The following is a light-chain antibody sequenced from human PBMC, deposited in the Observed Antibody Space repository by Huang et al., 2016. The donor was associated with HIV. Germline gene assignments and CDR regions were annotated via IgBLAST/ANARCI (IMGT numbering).Light chain of an antibody. CDR3: QQYDNWPPGLT. Sequence: EIMMTQSPATLSVSPGGRATLSCRASQNVRNNLAWYQQKTGQAPRLLIHDTSTGASGIPARFSGSGSGTEFTLTISGLQSEDFAIYYCQQYDNWPPGLTFGGGTKVEI. J-gene: IGKJ4*01. CDR2: DTS. V-gene: IGKV3D-15*01. CDR1: QNVRNN.